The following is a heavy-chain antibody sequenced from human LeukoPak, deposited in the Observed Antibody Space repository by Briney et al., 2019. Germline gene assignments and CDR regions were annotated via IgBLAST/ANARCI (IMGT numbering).Heavy chain of an antibody. J-gene: IGHJ6*02. Sequence: GPTLVKPTQTITLTCTFSGVSLSSSGVGVGWIRQPPGKALEWLALIDWNDDKRYSPSLKSRLTITKDTSKNQVVLTMTNMDPVDTATYYCTHSRYNSPSIWGQGTTVTVSS. CDR2: IDWNDDK. V-gene: IGHV2-5*01. D-gene: IGHD1-14*01. CDR1: GVSLSSSGVG. CDR3: THSRYNSPSI.